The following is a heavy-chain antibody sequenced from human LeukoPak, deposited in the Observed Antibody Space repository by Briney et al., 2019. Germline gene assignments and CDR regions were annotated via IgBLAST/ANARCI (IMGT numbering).Heavy chain of an antibody. CDR2: FSIRYNVI. Sequence: GGSLRLSCAASGFSLTNFDMNWIRQAPGKGLEWVSFFSIRYNVIFYADSVKGRFTVSRDEAKNSLYLQMNSLRAEDTALYYCARDLPVAAADFWGQGTLVTVSS. D-gene: IGHD6-13*01. J-gene: IGHJ4*02. CDR3: ARDLPVAAADF. V-gene: IGHV3-48*01. CDR1: GFSLTNFD.